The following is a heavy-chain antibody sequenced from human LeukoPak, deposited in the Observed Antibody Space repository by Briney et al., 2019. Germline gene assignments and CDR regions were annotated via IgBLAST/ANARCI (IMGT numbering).Heavy chain of an antibody. V-gene: IGHV3-48*01. Sequence: PGGSLRLSCAASGFTFSSYSMNWVRQAPGKGLEWISYISRSSTIIYYADSVKGRFTISRDNAKNSLYLQMNSLRAEDTAVYYCASQLDCSGGSCFPGGFDIWGQGTMVTVSS. D-gene: IGHD2-15*01. J-gene: IGHJ3*02. CDR2: ISRSSTII. CDR1: GFTFSSYS. CDR3: ASQLDCSGGSCFPGGFDI.